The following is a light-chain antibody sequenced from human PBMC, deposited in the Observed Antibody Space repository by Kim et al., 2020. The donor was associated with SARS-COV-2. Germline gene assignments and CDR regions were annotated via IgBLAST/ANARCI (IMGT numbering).Light chain of an antibody. J-gene: IGLJ3*02. Sequence: SVKLTCTLSSGHSSYAIAWHQQQPEKGPRYLMKVNSDGSHSKGDGIPDRFSGSSSGAERYLIISSLQSEDEADYYCQTWGTGSNWVFGGGTQLTVL. CDR3: QTWGTGSNWV. CDR2: VNSDGSH. CDR1: SGHSSYA. V-gene: IGLV4-69*01.